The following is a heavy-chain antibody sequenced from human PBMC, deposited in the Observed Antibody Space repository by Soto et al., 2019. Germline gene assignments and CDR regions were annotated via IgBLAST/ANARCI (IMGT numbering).Heavy chain of an antibody. Sequence: QVQLQESGPGLVKPSQTLSLTCTVSGGPISSGGYYWSWIRQHPGKGLEWIGYIYYSGNTYYNPPLKSRVTISVDTSKNQFSLKLSSVTAADTAVYYCARGCPYGDYDHWGQGTLVTVSS. J-gene: IGHJ5*02. CDR2: IYYSGNT. V-gene: IGHV4-31*03. D-gene: IGHD4-17*01. CDR3: ARGCPYGDYDH. CDR1: GGPISSGGYY.